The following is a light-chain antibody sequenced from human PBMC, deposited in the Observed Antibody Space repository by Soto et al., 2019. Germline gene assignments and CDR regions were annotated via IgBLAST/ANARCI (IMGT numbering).Light chain of an antibody. V-gene: IGLV1-44*01. J-gene: IGLJ1*01. CDR1: TSNIGSNT. Sequence: QSVLTQPPSASGTPGQRVTISCSGSTSNIGSNTVTWYQQFPGAAPKLLIYSDDQRPSGVPDRFSGSKSGTSAALAISGLQSEDEAYHYCAAWDDRLSGYVFGTGTKVTVL. CDR2: SDD. CDR3: AAWDDRLSGYV.